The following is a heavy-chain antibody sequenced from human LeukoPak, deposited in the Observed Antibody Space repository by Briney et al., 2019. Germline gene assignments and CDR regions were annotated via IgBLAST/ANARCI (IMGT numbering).Heavy chain of an antibody. CDR1: GYTFTSYY. J-gene: IGHJ4*02. CDR3: ARDRPDDSSGYYHFDY. D-gene: IGHD3-22*01. CDR2: INPSGGST. Sequence: ASVKVSSKASGYTFTSYYMHWVRQAPGQGLQGLGIINPSGGSTSYAEKFKGRVTMTRDTSTSTVYMELSSLRSEDTAVYYCARDRPDDSSGYYHFDYWGQGTLVTVSS. V-gene: IGHV1-46*01.